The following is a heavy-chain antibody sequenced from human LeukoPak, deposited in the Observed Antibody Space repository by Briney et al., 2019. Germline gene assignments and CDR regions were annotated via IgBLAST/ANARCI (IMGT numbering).Heavy chain of an antibody. CDR1: GFTFSNYA. CDR2: IKQGGSEN. J-gene: IGHJ4*02. D-gene: IGHD4-17*01. V-gene: IGHV3-7*01. Sequence: GRSLRLSCAASGFTFSNYAIHWVRQAPGKGLDWVASIKQGGSENFYVDSVKGRFTISRDDAKNSLYLQMNTLRVEDTALYYCVKGPHYGAYTDYFDFWGQGTLVTVSS. CDR3: VKGPHYGAYTDYFDF.